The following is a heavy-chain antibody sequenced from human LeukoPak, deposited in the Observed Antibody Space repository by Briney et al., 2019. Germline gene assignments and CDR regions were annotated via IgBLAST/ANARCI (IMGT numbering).Heavy chain of an antibody. CDR2: IIPILGIA. Sequence: GASVKVSCKASGGTFSSYAISWVRQAPGQGLEWMGRIIPILGIANYAQKFQGRVTITADKSTSTAYMELSSLRSADTAVYYCASSLRGYDYWGQGTLVTVSS. D-gene: IGHD2-15*01. CDR1: GGTFSSYA. CDR3: ASSLRGYDY. J-gene: IGHJ4*02. V-gene: IGHV1-69*04.